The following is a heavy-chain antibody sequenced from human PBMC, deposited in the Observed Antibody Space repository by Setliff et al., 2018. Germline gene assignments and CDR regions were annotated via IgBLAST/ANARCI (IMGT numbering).Heavy chain of an antibody. CDR1: GGTFSDYH. D-gene: IGHD6-6*01. V-gene: IGHV4-34*01. J-gene: IGHJ4*02. CDR3: ARGRNIAARLLDS. Sequence: TLSLTCAAYGGTFSDYHWTWIRQSPEKGLEWIGEINHRGSTNYNPSLKSRVTVSIDTSKDQFSLKLISMTAADTAVYYCARGRNIAARLLDSWGQGTLVTVSS. CDR2: INHRGST.